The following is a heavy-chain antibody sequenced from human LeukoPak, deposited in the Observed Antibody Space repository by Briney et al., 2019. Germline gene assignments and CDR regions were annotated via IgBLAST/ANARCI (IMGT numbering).Heavy chain of an antibody. CDR2: INSRSSDI. Sequence: GGSLRLSCAASGFTFSNDGMSWVRQAPGKRPEWISYINSRSSDIHYADSVRGRFTIYRDNVKNSLFLQMNSLRVEDTAVYSCARDGVALYWGQGTLVTVSS. CDR1: GFTFSNDG. D-gene: IGHD2-15*01. CDR3: ARDGVALY. V-gene: IGHV3-48*01. J-gene: IGHJ4*02.